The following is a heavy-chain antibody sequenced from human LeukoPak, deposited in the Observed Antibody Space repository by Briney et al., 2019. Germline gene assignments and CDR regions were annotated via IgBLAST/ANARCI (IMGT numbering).Heavy chain of an antibody. Sequence: PSETLSLTCTVSGGSISSYYWSWIRQPPGKGLEWIGYIYYSGSTNYNPSLKSRVTISVDTSKNQFSLKLSSVTAADTAVYYCARAWDNGYYYRSFDIWGQGTMVTVSS. CDR1: GGSISSYY. D-gene: IGHD3-22*01. CDR2: IYYSGST. CDR3: ARAWDNGYYYRSFDI. V-gene: IGHV4-59*12. J-gene: IGHJ3*02.